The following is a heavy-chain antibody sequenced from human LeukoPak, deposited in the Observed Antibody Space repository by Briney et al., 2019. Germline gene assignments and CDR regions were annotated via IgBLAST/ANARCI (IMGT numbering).Heavy chain of an antibody. CDR3: AKDRGLYGDYAYFDY. CDR1: GFTFSSYA. D-gene: IGHD4-17*01. J-gene: IGHJ4*02. V-gene: IGHV3-23*01. Sequence: PGGSLRLSCAASGFTFSSYAMSWVRQAPGKGLEWVSAISGSGGSTYYADSVKGRFTISRDNSKNTLYLQMNSLRAEDTAVYYCAKDRGLYGDYAYFDYWGQGTLVTVSS. CDR2: ISGSGGST.